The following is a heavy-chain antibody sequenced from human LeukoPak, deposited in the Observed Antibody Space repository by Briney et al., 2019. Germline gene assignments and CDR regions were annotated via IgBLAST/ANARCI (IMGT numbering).Heavy chain of an antibody. D-gene: IGHD3-10*01. Sequence: GGSLRLSCAASGFTFSDYYMSWIRQAPGKGLEWVSVIYSGGSTYYADSVKGRFTISRDNSKDTLYLQMNSLRAEDTAVYYCAKEYGSGSYYPYWGQGTLVTVSS. V-gene: IGHV3-53*01. CDR1: GFTFSDYY. CDR3: AKEYGSGSYYPY. J-gene: IGHJ4*02. CDR2: IYSGGST.